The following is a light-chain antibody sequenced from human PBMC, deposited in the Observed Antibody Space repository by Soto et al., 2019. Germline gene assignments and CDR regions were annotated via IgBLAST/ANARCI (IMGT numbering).Light chain of an antibody. J-gene: IGKJ1*01. V-gene: IGKV3-15*01. Sequence: EIEMTQSPATLSVSPGERATLSCRASQSVSSNLAWYQQKPGQAPRLLIYGASTRATGIPARFSGSGSGTEFTLTISSLQSEDFAVYYCQQYNNWPRRTFGQGTKV. CDR1: QSVSSN. CDR2: GAS. CDR3: QQYNNWPRRT.